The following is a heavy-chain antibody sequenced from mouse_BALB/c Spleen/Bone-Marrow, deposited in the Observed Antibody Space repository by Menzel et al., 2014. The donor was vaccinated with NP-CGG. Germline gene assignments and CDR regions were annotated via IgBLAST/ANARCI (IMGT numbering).Heavy chain of an antibody. CDR3: SRGRRDALDY. CDR1: GYTFTSYY. J-gene: IGHJ4*01. V-gene: IGHV1S81*02. Sequence: VQLQQSGAELVKPGASVKLSCKASGYTFTSYYMYWVKQRPGQGLEWFGEINPSNGGTNFNEKFKNKATLTVDKSSSTAYMQLNSLTSEDSAVYYCSRGRRDALDYWGQGTSVTVSS. CDR2: INPSNGGT.